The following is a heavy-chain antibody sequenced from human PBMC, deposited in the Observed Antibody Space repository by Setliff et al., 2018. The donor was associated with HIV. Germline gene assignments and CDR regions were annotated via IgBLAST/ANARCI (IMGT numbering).Heavy chain of an antibody. V-gene: IGHV4-61*09. CDR2: IYTRGST. CDR1: GGSISSGSHY. J-gene: IGHJ3*02. D-gene: IGHD2-2*02. CDR3: ARDPRAPRTIRAFDI. Sequence: SSETLSLTCNVSGGSISSGSHYWSWVRQPAGKGLEWIGQIYTRGSTNYNPSLKSRVSISIDTSKNQFSLKLRYVTAADTAVYYCARDPRAPRTIRAFDIWGLGTMVTVSS.